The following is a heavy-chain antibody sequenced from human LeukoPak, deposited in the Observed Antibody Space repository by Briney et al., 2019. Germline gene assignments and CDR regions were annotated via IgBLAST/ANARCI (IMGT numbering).Heavy chain of an antibody. CDR2: ISSSSSYI. Sequence: GGSLRLSCAASGYTFSSYSMNWVRQAPGKGLEWVSSISSSSSYIYYADSVKGRFTISRDNAKNSLYLQMNSLRAEDTAVYYCARDLSIAGGYWGQGTLVTVSS. J-gene: IGHJ4*02. CDR1: GYTFSSYS. V-gene: IGHV3-21*01. D-gene: IGHD6-13*01. CDR3: ARDLSIAGGY.